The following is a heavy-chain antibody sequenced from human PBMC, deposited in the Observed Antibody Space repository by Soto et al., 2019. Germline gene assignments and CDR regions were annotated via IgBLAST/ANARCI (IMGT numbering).Heavy chain of an antibody. V-gene: IGHV1-2*02. CDR2: INPKTGDT. CDR1: EYTFTDYY. CDR3: ARATAGRINWENTWFDX. D-gene: IGHD2-21*02. Sequence: ASVKVSCKASEYTFTDYYLHWVRQAPGQGLECMGWINPKTGDTDYAQNFQGRVTMTRETSIGTAYMELSRLQSDDTAIYYSARATAGRINWENTWFDXWGQGTLVTVSX. J-gene: IGHJ5*02.